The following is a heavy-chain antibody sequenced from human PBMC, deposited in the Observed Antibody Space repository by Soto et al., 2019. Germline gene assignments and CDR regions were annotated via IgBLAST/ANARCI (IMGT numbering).Heavy chain of an antibody. D-gene: IGHD2-2*02. CDR1: AYSLTIYW. Sequence: GQSLKIYCQGSAYSLTIYWIGWMRKTPGKRLEWMGMIYLGDSNIRYSPSFEGQVTISADKSITTAYLQWSSLKASDTAMYYCARQSYCSSTSCYTVDSWGQGTLVTVSS. V-gene: IGHV5-51*01. CDR2: IYLGDSNI. J-gene: IGHJ4*02. CDR3: ARQSYCSSTSCYTVDS.